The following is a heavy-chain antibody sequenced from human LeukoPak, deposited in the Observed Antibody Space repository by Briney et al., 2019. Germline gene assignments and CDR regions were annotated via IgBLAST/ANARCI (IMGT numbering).Heavy chain of an antibody. CDR2: IEHSGST. D-gene: IGHD3-10*01. Sequence: SETLSLTCAVYGGSFTGYYWNWIRQPPGKGLEWIGEIEHSGSTKYNPSLRSRVTISADTSKNQFSLKMSSVTAADAAVYYCATTNVLLWFGELSKTAYFDYWGQGTLVTVSS. V-gene: IGHV4-34*01. CDR1: GGSFTGYY. CDR3: ATTNVLLWFGELSKTAYFDY. J-gene: IGHJ4*02.